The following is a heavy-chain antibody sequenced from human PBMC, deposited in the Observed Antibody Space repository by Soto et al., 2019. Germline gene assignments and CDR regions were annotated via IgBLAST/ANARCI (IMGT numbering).Heavy chain of an antibody. J-gene: IGHJ3*02. CDR3: AQPSRYLTGGAFDI. CDR2: INHSGSA. CDR1: GGSFSGFY. Sequence: QVQLQQWGAGLLKPLETLSLTCAVYGGSFSGFYWTWIRQPPGKGLEWIGEINHSGSANYNPSLKSRVTISVDTSKNQVSLKLSSVTAADSAVYYCAQPSRYLTGGAFDIWGQGTMVTVSS. V-gene: IGHV4-34*01. D-gene: IGHD3-16*02.